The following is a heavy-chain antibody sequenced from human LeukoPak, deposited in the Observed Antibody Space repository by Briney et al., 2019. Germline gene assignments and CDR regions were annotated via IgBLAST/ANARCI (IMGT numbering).Heavy chain of an antibody. Sequence: SETLSLTCTVSGGSISSYYWSWIRQPPGKGLEWIGYIYYSGSTNYNPSLKSRVTISVDTSKNQFSLKLSSVTAADTAVYYCARGGYYYGSGFYFDYWGQGTLVTVSS. D-gene: IGHD3-10*01. CDR3: ARGGYYYGSGFYFDY. V-gene: IGHV4-59*01. CDR1: GGSISSYY. J-gene: IGHJ4*02. CDR2: IYYSGST.